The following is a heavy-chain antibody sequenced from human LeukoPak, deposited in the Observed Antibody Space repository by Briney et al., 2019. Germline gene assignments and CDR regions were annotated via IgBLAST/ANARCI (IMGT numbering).Heavy chain of an antibody. CDR2: IIPNSGAT. CDR1: GYTFTAYY. CDR3: ARDDCPGNTCSDGP. J-gene: IGHJ5*02. Sequence: ASVKVPCKASGYTFTAYYLHWVRQAPGQGLEWMGWIIPNSGATTYAQKFQGRVAMTRDTSISTAYMELSRLTSDDTAVYYCARDDCPGNTCSDGPWGQGTLVTVSS. V-gene: IGHV1-2*02. D-gene: IGHD2-8*02.